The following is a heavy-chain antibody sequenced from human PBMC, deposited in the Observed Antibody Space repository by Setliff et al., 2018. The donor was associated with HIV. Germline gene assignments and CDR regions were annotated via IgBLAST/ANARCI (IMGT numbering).Heavy chain of an antibody. V-gene: IGHV1-69*13. J-gene: IGHJ6*03. D-gene: IGHD3-22*01. CDR3: ARARRDSYDRGRRSHYYIDV. Sequence: SVKVSCKASGGTFSTYAISWVRQAPGQGLEWMGGIIPIYGTGDYAQKFQGRVTITADESTSTAHMELNNLKFEDTAVYYCARARRDSYDRGRRSHYYIDVWGKGTTVTVSS. CDR1: GGTFSTYA. CDR2: IIPIYGTG.